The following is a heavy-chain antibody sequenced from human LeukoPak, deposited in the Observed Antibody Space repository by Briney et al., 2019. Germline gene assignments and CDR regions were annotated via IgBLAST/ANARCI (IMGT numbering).Heavy chain of an antibody. CDR1: GFTFSTYA. V-gene: IGHV3-23*01. D-gene: IGHD3-22*01. Sequence: GGSLRLSCAASGFTFSTYAVNWVRQAPGKGLEWVSAITGSGGATYYADSVKGRFTISRDNSKNTLYLQMSSLRAEDTAVYYCAKDLRPYYYDSSGYFQHWGQGTLVTVSS. CDR3: AKDLRPYYYDSSGYFQH. J-gene: IGHJ1*01. CDR2: ITGSGGAT.